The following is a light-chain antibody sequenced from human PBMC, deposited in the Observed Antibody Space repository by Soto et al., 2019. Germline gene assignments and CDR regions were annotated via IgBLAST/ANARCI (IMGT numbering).Light chain of an antibody. CDR2: AAS. J-gene: IGKJ4*01. CDR1: QGISNF. V-gene: IGKV1-27*01. Sequence: DIQMTQSPSSLSASVGDRVTITCRASQGISNFLAWHQQKPGKVPKLLIYAASTLQSGVPARFSGSGSGTDFTLTITSLPPEDVGTYYCQKYNSYRLTFAEGTKVEIK. CDR3: QKYNSYRLT.